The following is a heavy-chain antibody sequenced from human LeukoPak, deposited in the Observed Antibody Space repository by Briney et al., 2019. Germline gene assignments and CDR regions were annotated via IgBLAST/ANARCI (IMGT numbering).Heavy chain of an antibody. J-gene: IGHJ6*03. D-gene: IGHD2-15*01. V-gene: IGHV4-30-2*01. CDR2: IYHSGST. CDR1: GGSISSGGYY. Sequence: TLSLTCTVSGGSISSGGYYWSWIRQPPGKGLEWIGYIYHSGSTYYNPSLKSRVTISVDRSKNQFSLKLSSVTAADTAVYYCARVEDLGYCSGGSCLHYYMDVWGKGTTVTVSS. CDR3: ARVEDLGYCSGGSCLHYYMDV.